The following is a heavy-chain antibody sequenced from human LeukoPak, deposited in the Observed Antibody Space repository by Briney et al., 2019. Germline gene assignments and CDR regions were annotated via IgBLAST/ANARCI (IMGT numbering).Heavy chain of an antibody. Sequence: GASVKVSCKASGYSFTGYYMHWVRQAPGQGLEWMGWINPNSGGTNYAQKFQGRVTMTRDTSISTAYMELSRLRSDDTAVYYCARDCSSTSCYHSSTWGQGTLVTVSS. CDR2: INPNSGGT. CDR3: ARDCSSTSCYHSST. V-gene: IGHV1-2*02. CDR1: GYSFTGYY. D-gene: IGHD2-2*01. J-gene: IGHJ4*02.